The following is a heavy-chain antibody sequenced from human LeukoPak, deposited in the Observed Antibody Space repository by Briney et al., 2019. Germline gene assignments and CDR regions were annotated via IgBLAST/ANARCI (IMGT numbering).Heavy chain of an antibody. CDR2: INPNSGGT. D-gene: IGHD5-18*01. Sequence: ASVKVSCKASGYTFTGYYMHWVRQAPGQGLEWMGWINPNSGGTNYAQKFQGRVAMTRDTSISTAYMELSRLRPDDTAVYYCAREADTAMVYYYGMDVWGQGTTVTVAS. V-gene: IGHV1-2*02. CDR3: AREADTAMVYYYGMDV. J-gene: IGHJ6*02. CDR1: GYTFTGYY.